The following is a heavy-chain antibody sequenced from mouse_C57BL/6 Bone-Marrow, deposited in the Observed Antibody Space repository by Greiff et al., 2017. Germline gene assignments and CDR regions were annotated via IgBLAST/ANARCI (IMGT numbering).Heavy chain of an antibody. V-gene: IGHV1-15*01. CDR3: TRRNYDYDWYFDV. CDR2: IDPETGGT. CDR1: GYTFTDYE. Sequence: VQLQQSGAELVRPGASVTLSCKASGYTFTDYEMHWVKQTPVHGLEWIGAIDPETGGTAYNQKFKGKAILTANKSSSPAYMELRSLTSEDSAVYYCTRRNYDYDWYFDVWGTGPTVTVSS. D-gene: IGHD2-4*01. J-gene: IGHJ1*03.